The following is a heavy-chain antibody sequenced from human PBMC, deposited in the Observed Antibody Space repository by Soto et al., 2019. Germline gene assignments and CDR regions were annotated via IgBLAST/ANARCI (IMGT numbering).Heavy chain of an antibody. CDR1: GYTLTELA. J-gene: IGHJ4*02. CDR3: ATVMMGASPVFDY. D-gene: IGHD1-26*01. Sequence: ASVKVSCKVSGYTLTELAMHWVRQAPGKGLEWMGGFDPEDGETIYAQKFQGRVTMTEDTSTDTAYMELSSLRSEDTAVYYCATVMMGASPVFDYWGQGTLVTVSS. V-gene: IGHV1-24*01. CDR2: FDPEDGET.